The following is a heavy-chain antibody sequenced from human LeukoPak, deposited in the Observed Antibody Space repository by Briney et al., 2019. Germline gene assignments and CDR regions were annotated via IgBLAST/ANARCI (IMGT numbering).Heavy chain of an antibody. J-gene: IGHJ4*02. CDR2: ISAGSTYI. D-gene: IGHD4/OR15-4a*01. CDR3: VRDGATRLEFDY. Sequence: GGSLTLSCAASGFTFNNYSMNWVRQAPGKGLEWVSSISAGSTYIHYADSVKGRFTISRDSARNSLFMQMNSLRAEDPAVYYCVRDGATRLEFDYWGQGTLVTVSS. V-gene: IGHV3-21*01. CDR1: GFTFNNYS.